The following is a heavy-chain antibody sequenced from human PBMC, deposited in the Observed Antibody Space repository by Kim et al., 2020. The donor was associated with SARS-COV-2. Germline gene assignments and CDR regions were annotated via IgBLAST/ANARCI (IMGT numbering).Heavy chain of an antibody. CDR1: GFTFSSYS. Sequence: GGSLKLSCAASGFTFSSYSMNWVRQAPGKGLEWVSSTSSSSSYIYYADSVKGRFTISRDNAKNSLYLQMNSLRAEDTAVYYCARGGAVGGSFDYWGQGTLVTVSS. CDR3: ARGGAVGGSFDY. V-gene: IGHV3-21*01. D-gene: IGHD6-19*01. CDR2: TSSSSSYI. J-gene: IGHJ4*02.